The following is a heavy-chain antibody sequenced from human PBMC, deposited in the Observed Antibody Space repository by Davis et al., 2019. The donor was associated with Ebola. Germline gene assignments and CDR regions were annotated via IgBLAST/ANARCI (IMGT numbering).Heavy chain of an antibody. CDR3: ARPWYSGTYYDAYDI. J-gene: IGHJ3*02. CDR2: TFHSGST. Sequence: MPGGSLRLSCTVSGGSISNYYWSWIRQPPGKGLEWIGSTFHSGSTNYNPSLKSRVTISVDTSKNQFSLKLSSVTAADTAVYYCARPWYSGTYYDAYDIWGQGTMVAVSS. V-gene: IGHV4-59*12. CDR1: GGSISNYY. D-gene: IGHD1-26*01.